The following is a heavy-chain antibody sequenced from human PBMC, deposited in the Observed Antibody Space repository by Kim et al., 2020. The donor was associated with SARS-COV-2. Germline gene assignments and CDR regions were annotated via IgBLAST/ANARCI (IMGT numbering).Heavy chain of an antibody. Sequence: GGSLRLSCAASGFTFSSYWMSWVRQAPGKGLEWVANIKQDGSEKYYVDSVKGRFTISRDNAKNSLYLQMNSLRAEDTAVYYCARVGRVGRRGRLDYWGQGTLVTVSS. J-gene: IGHJ4*02. CDR3: ARVGRVGRRGRLDY. D-gene: IGHD1-26*01. V-gene: IGHV3-7*01. CDR1: GFTFSSYW. CDR2: IKQDGSEK.